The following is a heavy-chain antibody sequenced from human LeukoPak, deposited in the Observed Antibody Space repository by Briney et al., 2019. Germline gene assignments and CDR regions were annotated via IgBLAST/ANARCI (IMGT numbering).Heavy chain of an antibody. Sequence: SETLSLTCTVSGGSISDYYWSWIRQPPGKGLEWIGYINYSGNTNYNPSLKSRVTISVDTSKNQFSLRLTSVTAADTAVFYCAGESRQDYVYFDYWGQGSLVTVSS. J-gene: IGHJ4*02. CDR2: INYSGNT. CDR3: AGESRQDYVYFDY. D-gene: IGHD4-17*01. CDR1: GGSISDYY. V-gene: IGHV4-59*01.